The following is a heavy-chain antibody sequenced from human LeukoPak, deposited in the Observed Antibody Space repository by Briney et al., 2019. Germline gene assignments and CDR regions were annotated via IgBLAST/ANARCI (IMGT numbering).Heavy chain of an antibody. CDR3: ARYGWELLNAFDI. CDR2: IYHSGST. Sequence: PSGTLSLTCAVSGGSISSSNWWSWIRQPPGKGLEWIGEIYHSGSTNYNPSLKSRVTISVDTSKNQFSLKLSSVTAADTAVYYCARYGWELLNAFDIWGQGTMVTVSS. CDR1: GGSISSSNW. J-gene: IGHJ3*02. V-gene: IGHV4-4*02. D-gene: IGHD1-26*01.